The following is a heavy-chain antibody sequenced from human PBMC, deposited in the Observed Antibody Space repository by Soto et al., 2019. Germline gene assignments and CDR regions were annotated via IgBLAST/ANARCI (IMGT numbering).Heavy chain of an antibody. Sequence: PGGSLRLSCAASGFTFSSYWMHWVRQAPGKVLVWVSRINRDESSTTYADSVKGRFTISRDNAKNTLYLQMNGLRAEDTAVYYCAVAVAGPTAIGYWGQGTLVTVSS. CDR1: GFTFSSYW. D-gene: IGHD6-19*01. J-gene: IGHJ4*02. CDR2: INRDESST. V-gene: IGHV3-74*01. CDR3: AVAVAGPTAIGY.